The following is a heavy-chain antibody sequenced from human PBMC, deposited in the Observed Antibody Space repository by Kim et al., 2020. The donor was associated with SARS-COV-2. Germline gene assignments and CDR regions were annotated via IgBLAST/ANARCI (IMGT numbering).Heavy chain of an antibody. CDR2: ISYDGSNK. V-gene: IGHV3-30-3*01. Sequence: GGSLRLSCAASGFTFSSYAMHWVRQAPGKGLEWVAVISYDGSNKYYADSVKGRFTISRDNSKNTLYLQMNSLRSEDTAVYYCAYGDYPYGMDVWGQWPTV. CDR1: GFTFSSYA. J-gene: IGHJ6*02. D-gene: IGHD2-8*01. CDR3: AYGDYPYGMDV.